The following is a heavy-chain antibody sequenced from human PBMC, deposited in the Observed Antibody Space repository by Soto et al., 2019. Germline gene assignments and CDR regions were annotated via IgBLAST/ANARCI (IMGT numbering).Heavy chain of an antibody. CDR1: GGTFSSYT. CDR3: ARGDAFDI. V-gene: IGHV1-69*02. Sequence: QVQLVQSGAEVRKPGSSEKVSCKASGGTFSSYTMSWVRQAPGQGLEWMGRMIPMLGIANYAQKFQVRVTITADKSTSTAYMELSSLRSEDTAMYYCARGDAFDIWGQGTMVTVSS. J-gene: IGHJ3*02. CDR2: MIPMLGIA.